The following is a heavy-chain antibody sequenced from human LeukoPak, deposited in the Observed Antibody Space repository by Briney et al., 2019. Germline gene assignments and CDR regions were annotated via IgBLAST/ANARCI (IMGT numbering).Heavy chain of an antibody. D-gene: IGHD2-8*01. Sequence: GGSLRLSCAASGFTFRSQDMHWVRQAPGKGLEWVTFVRFDGSDKKYADSVKGRFTISRDNSKNTLFLQMISLRDEDTAVYYCAKSLYPDAFDIWGQGTMVTVS. CDR3: AKSLYPDAFDI. CDR1: GFTFRSQD. V-gene: IGHV3-30*02. CDR2: VRFDGSDK. J-gene: IGHJ3*02.